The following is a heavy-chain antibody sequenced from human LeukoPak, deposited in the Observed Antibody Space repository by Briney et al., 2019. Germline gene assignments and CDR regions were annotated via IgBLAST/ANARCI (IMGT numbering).Heavy chain of an antibody. CDR2: IIPLFDSP. CDR3: ARDYIVNTNGDNVYYYMDV. D-gene: IGHD5-24*01. Sequence: ASVKVSCKASGGTFTFGTGGVTWVRQASGQRLEWLGGIIPLFDSPHYAPNFQGRLTITADRFSGVAYMDLSSLSSEDTAVYYCARDYIVNTNGDNVYYYMDVWGTGTTVTVSS. V-gene: IGHV1-69*06. J-gene: IGHJ6*03. CDR1: GGTFTFGTGG.